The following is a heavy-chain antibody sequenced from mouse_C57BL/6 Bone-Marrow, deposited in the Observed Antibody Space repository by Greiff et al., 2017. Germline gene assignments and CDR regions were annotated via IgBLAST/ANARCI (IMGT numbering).Heavy chain of an antibody. CDR1: GYNFTSYW. D-gene: IGHD1-1*01. CDR2: IHPNSGST. J-gene: IGHJ1*03. Sequence: QVQLQQPGAELVKPGASVKLSCKASGYNFTSYWMHWVKQRPGQGLEWIGMIHPNSGSTNYNEKFKSKATLTVDKSSSTAYMQLSSLTSEDSAVYYCARGTTVGDWYFDVWGTGTTVTVSS. CDR3: ARGTTVGDWYFDV. V-gene: IGHV1-64*01.